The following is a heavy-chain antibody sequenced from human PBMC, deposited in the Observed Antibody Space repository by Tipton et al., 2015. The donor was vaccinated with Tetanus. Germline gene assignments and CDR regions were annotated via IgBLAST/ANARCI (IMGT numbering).Heavy chain of an antibody. CDR2: IFPGDSNT. D-gene: IGHD5-24*01. CDR1: GYRFTSYW. CDR3: AREMGTGFGAFDI. J-gene: IGHJ3*02. V-gene: IGHV5-51*01. Sequence: QLVQSGAEVKKPGESLKISCKGSGYRFTSYWIGWVRQMPGKGLEWMGIIFPGDSNTRYSPSFQGQVTISADRASSTAYLQWSSLKASDTAMYYCAREMGTGFGAFDIWGRGTMVTVSS.